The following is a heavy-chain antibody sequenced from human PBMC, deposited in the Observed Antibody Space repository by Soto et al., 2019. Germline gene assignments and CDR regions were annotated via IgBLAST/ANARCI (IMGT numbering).Heavy chain of an antibody. J-gene: IGHJ4*02. Sequence: EVQLVESGGGLVKPGGSLRLSCAASGFTFSSYSMNWVHQAPGKGLEWVSSISSSSSYIYYADSVKGRFTISRDNAKNSLYLQMNSLRAEDTAVYYCARAPYRDYYFDYWGQGTLVTVSS. CDR3: ARAPYRDYYFDY. CDR1: GFTFSSYS. V-gene: IGHV3-21*01. CDR2: ISSSSSYI.